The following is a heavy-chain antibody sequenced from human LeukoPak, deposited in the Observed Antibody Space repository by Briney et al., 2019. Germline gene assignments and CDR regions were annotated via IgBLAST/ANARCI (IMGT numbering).Heavy chain of an antibody. J-gene: IGHJ2*01. Sequence: PSETLSLTCTVSDGSISSYHWSWIRQPPGKGLEWIGYIYYSGSTNYNPSLKSRVTISVDTSKNQFSLKLSSVTAADTAVYYCARQGGGFWYFDLWGRGTLVTVSS. CDR2: IYYSGST. D-gene: IGHD6-25*01. CDR1: DGSISSYH. CDR3: ARQGGGFWYFDL. V-gene: IGHV4-59*08.